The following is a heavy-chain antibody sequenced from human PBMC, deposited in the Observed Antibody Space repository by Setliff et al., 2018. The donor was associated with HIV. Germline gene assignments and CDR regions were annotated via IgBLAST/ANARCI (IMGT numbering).Heavy chain of an antibody. CDR2: IYHSGST. CDR1: SYSISSGYY. J-gene: IGHJ3*02. CDR3: ARNYYDSSGYYFEAFDI. D-gene: IGHD3-22*01. Sequence: SETLSLTCAVSSYSISSGYYWGWIRQPPGKGLEWIGSIYHSGSTYYNPSLKSRVTISVDTSKNQFSLKLSSVTAADTAVYYCARNYYDSSGYYFEAFDIWGQGTMVTVSS. V-gene: IGHV4-38-2*01.